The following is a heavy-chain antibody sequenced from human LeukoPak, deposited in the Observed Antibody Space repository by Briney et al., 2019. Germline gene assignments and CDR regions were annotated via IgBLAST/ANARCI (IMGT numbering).Heavy chain of an antibody. CDR3: ARGRCSAGSCAFDY. D-gene: IGHD2-15*01. V-gene: IGHV1-69*05. J-gene: IGHJ4*02. Sequence: SVMVSCKASGGTFSTYTINWVRQAPGQGLEWMGGIIAIFGTPNYAQKFQGRVTIRRDESTSTAYMELSGLRSDDTAVYYCARGRCSAGSCAFDYWGQGTLVTVSS. CDR1: GGTFSTYT. CDR2: IIAIFGTP.